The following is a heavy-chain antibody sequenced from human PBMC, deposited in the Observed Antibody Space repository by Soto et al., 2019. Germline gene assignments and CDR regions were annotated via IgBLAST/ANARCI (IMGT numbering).Heavy chain of an antibody. CDR1: GGSISSSSYY. CDR3: ARGPSSDSGIYYYYGMDV. D-gene: IGHD3-10*01. Sequence: SETLSLTCTVYGGSISSSSYYWGWIRQPPGKGLEWIGSIYYSGSTYYNPSLKSRVTISVDTSKNQFSLKLSSVTAADTAVYYCARGPSSDSGIYYYYGMDVWGQGTTVTVSS. J-gene: IGHJ6*02. CDR2: IYYSGST. V-gene: IGHV4-39*01.